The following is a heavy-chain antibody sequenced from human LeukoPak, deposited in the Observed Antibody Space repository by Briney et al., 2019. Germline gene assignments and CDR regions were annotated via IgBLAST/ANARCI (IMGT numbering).Heavy chain of an antibody. CDR2: ISGSGGST. CDR3: AKVQAYYYYYGMDA. J-gene: IGHJ6*02. V-gene: IGHV3-23*01. Sequence: GGSLRLSCAASGFTFSSYAMSWVRQAPGKGLEWVSAISGSGGSTYYADSVKGRFTISRDNSKNTLYLQMNSLRAEDTAVYYCAKVQAYYYYYGMDAWGQGTTVTVSS. CDR1: GFTFSSYA.